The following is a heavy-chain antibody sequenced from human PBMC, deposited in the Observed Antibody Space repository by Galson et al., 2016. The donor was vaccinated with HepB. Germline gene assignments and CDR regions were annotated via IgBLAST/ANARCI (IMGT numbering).Heavy chain of an antibody. CDR3: ARPFGSGNYDAFDV. Sequence: SVKVSCKASGYTLTSHAINWVRQAPGQGLEWMGWISAHNGNTNYAQSLQGRVTLTTETSTNTAHMELRSLRSDDPALYYWARPFGSGNYDAFDVWGQATMVTVSS. D-gene: IGHD3-10*01. V-gene: IGHV1-18*04. CDR2: ISAHNGNT. CDR1: GYTLTSHA. J-gene: IGHJ3*01.